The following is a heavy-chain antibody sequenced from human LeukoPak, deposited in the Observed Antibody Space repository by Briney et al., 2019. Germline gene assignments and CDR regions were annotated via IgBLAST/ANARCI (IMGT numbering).Heavy chain of an antibody. V-gene: IGHV4-59*12. CDR1: GGSISTYY. J-gene: IGHJ4*02. Sequence: SETLSLTCTVSGGSISTYYWSWIRQPPGKGLEWIGYIYYSGSTNYNPSLKSRVTISVDTSKNQFSLKLSSVTAADTAVYYCARATYSGSYLGLDSGGLGFGYWGQGTLVTVSS. CDR2: IYYSGST. D-gene: IGHD1-26*01. CDR3: ARATYSGSYLGLDSGGLGFGY.